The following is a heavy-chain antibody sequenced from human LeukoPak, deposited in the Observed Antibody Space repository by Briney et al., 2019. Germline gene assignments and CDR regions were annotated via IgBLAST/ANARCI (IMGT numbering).Heavy chain of an antibody. CDR3: ARENYDDSSGNPTLDY. J-gene: IGHJ4*02. CDR2: ISYDGGNK. V-gene: IGHV3-30-3*01. Sequence: GSLRLSCAASGFPFSSYEMNWVRQAPGQGLEWVAVISYDGGNKYYADSVKGRFTISRDNSKNTLYLQMNSLRAEDTAVYYCARENYDDSSGNPTLDYWGQGTLVTVSS. D-gene: IGHD3-22*01. CDR1: GFPFSSYE.